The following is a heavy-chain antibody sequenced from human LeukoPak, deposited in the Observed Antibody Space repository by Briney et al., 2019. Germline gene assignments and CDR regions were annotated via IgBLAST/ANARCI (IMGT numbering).Heavy chain of an antibody. CDR2: IYSGGST. V-gene: IGHV3-53*01. CDR3: AKEFLAVAGTWDY. D-gene: IGHD6-19*01. J-gene: IGHJ4*02. Sequence: PGGSLRLSCAASGFTVSSNYMSWVRQAPGKGLEWVSVIYSGGSTYYADSVKGRFTISRDNSKNTLYLQMNSLRAEDTAVYYCAKEFLAVAGTWDYWGQGTLVTVSS. CDR1: GFTVSSNY.